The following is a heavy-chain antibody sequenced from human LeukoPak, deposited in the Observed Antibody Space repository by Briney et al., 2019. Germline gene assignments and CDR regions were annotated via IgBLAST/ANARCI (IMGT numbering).Heavy chain of an antibody. V-gene: IGHV1-69*05. J-gene: IGHJ5*02. Sequence: SVKVSCKSSGGTFSNYAISWVRQAPGQGLEWMGGIIPIFGTANYAQKFQGRVTITTDESTSTAYMELSSLRSEDTAVYYCARSLGDNWFDPWGQGTLVAVSS. CDR2: IIPIFGTA. D-gene: IGHD3-16*01. CDR3: ARSLGDNWFDP. CDR1: GGTFSNYA.